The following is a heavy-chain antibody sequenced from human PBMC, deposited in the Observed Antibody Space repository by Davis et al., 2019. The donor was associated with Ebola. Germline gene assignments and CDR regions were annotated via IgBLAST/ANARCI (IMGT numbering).Heavy chain of an antibody. CDR1: GYTFTGYY. J-gene: IGHJ6*03. Sequence: ASVKVSCKASGYTFTGYYMHWVRQAPGQGLEWMGWMNPNSGNTGYAQKFQGRVTITRNTSISTAYMELSSLRSEDTAVYYCARGRRNRGGSYPLPLYYYMDVWGKGTTVTVSS. D-gene: IGHD1-26*01. V-gene: IGHV1-8*03. CDR3: ARGRRNRGGSYPLPLYYYMDV. CDR2: MNPNSGNT.